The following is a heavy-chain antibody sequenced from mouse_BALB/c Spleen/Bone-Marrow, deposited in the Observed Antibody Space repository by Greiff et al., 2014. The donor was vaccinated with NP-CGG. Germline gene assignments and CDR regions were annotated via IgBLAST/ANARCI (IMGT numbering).Heavy chain of an antibody. Sequence: VKLMESGVELVKPGASVKLSCKASGYTFTSYYIYWVKQRPGQGLEWIGEINPSNGGTNFNERFKSKATLTVDKSSSTAYMQLSSLTSEDSAVYYCTRSRRAMDYWGQGTSVTVSS. V-gene: IGHV1S81*02. CDR3: TRSRRAMDY. J-gene: IGHJ4*01. CDR1: GYTFTSYY. CDR2: INPSNGGT. D-gene: IGHD2-12*01.